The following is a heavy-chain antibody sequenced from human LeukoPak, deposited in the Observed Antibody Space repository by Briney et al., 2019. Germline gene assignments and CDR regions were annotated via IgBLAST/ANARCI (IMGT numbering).Heavy chain of an antibody. J-gene: IGHJ6*03. V-gene: IGHV4-4*07. CDR1: GGSISSYY. CDR3: ARVTVAAAGIYYYYYMDV. CDR2: IYTSGST. Sequence: SETLSLTCTVSGGSISSYYWSWIRQPAGKGPEWIGRIYTSGSTNYNPSLKSRVTMSVDTSKNQFSLKLSSVTAADTAVYYCARVTVAAAGIYYYYYMDVWGKGTTVTVSS. D-gene: IGHD6-13*01.